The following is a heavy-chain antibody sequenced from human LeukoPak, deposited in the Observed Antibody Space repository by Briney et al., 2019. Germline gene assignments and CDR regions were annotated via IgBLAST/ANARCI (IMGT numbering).Heavy chain of an antibody. CDR3: ASLLWFGELIDRFDP. V-gene: IGHV4-59*01. CDR2: IYYSGST. Sequence: SETLSLTCTVSGGSLSSYYWSWIRQPPGKGLEWIGYIYYSGSTNYNPSLKSRVTISVDTSKNQFSLKLSSVTAADTAVYYCASLLWFGELIDRFDPWGQGTLVTVSS. J-gene: IGHJ5*02. D-gene: IGHD3-10*01. CDR1: GGSLSSYY.